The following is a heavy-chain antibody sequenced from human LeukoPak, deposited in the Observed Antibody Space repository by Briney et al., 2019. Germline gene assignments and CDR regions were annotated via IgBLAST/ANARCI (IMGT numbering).Heavy chain of an antibody. CDR2: ISYDGSNK. Sequence: GRSLRLSCAASGFTFSSYGMHWVRQAPGKGLEWVAFISYDGSNKYYADSVKGRFTISRDNSKNTLYLQMNSLRAEDTAVYYCAMSSGYARTPLDYWGQGTLVTVSS. V-gene: IGHV3-30*03. CDR3: AMSSGYARTPLDY. CDR1: GFTFSSYG. D-gene: IGHD5-12*01. J-gene: IGHJ4*02.